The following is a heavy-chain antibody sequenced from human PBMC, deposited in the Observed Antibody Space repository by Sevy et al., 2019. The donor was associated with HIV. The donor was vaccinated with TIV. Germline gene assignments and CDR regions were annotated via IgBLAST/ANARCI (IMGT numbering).Heavy chain of an antibody. Sequence: GGSLRLSCAASGFSFSSFAISWVRQAPGKGLEWVSDISGSGGGKKYADSVKGRFTVSRDNAQNTVFLQMNKLRGEDTGLYYCAKEFYRGSYLEDWGQGPLVTVSS. CDR2: ISGSGGGK. CDR3: AKEFYRGSYLED. V-gene: IGHV3-23*01. CDR1: GFSFSSFA. D-gene: IGHD3-10*01. J-gene: IGHJ4*02.